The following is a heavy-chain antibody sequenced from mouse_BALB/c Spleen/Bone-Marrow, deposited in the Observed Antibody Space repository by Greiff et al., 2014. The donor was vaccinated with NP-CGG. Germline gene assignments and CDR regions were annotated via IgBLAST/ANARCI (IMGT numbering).Heavy chain of an antibody. J-gene: IGHJ4*01. CDR3: IYYGNPYAMDY. D-gene: IGHD2-1*01. CDR1: GYAFTSYY. V-gene: IGHV1S81*02. CDR2: INPSNGGT. Sequence: QVQLQQSGAELVKPGASVKLSCKASGYAFTSYYMYWVKQRPGQGLEWIGEINPSNGGTNFNEKFKSKATLTVDKSSSTAYMQLSSLTSEDSAVYYCIYYGNPYAMDYWGQGTSVNVSS.